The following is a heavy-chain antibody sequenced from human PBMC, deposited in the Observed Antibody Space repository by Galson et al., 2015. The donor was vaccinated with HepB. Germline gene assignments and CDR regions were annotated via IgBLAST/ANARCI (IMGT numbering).Heavy chain of an antibody. J-gene: IGHJ4*02. CDR1: GDTSSTFT. CDR2: IIPVLGIA. D-gene: IGHD3-10*01. V-gene: IGHV1-69*02. Sequence: SVKVSCKASGDTSSTFTINWVRQAPGHGLEWMGRIIPVLGIADYAQQFQGRVTITADKSTSTAYMELSSLRSEDTAVYYCARAPRISFGELLQPLTYWGLGTLVTVSS. CDR3: ARAPRISFGELLQPLTY.